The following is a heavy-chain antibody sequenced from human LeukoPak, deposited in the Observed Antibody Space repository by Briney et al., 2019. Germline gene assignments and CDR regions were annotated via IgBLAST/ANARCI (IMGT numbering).Heavy chain of an antibody. CDR3: ARTPKRFGELYQPGDS. J-gene: IGHJ4*02. CDR1: GYTFTNYG. CDR2: ISAYNGNA. V-gene: IGHV1-18*01. D-gene: IGHD3-10*01. Sequence: VSVKVSCKASGYTFTNYGITWVRQVPGQGLEWLGWISAYNGNANYAQNLQDRVTLTSDTSTSTAYMELRSLRSDDTGIYYCARTPKRFGELYQPGDSWGQGTLLTVSS.